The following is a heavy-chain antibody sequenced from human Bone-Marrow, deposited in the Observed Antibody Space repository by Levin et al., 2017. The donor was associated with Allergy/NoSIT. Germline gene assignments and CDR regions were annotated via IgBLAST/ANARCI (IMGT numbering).Heavy chain of an antibody. CDR3: ARDCSSTSPITLYYYYGMDV. CDR1: GFTFSSYG. V-gene: IGHV3-33*01. D-gene: IGHD2-2*01. J-gene: IGHJ6*02. Sequence: GGSLRLSCAASGFTFSSYGMHWVRQAPGKGLEWVAVIWYDGSNKYYADSVKGRFTISRDNSKNTLYLQMNSLRAEDTAVYYCARDCSSTSPITLYYYYGMDVWGQGTTVTVSS. CDR2: IWYDGSNK.